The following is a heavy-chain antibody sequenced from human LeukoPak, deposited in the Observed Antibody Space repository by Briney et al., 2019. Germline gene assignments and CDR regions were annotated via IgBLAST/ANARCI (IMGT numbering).Heavy chain of an antibody. CDR1: GGSFSGYY. CDR2: INHSGST. D-gene: IGHD5-12*01. J-gene: IGHJ4*02. Sequence: PSETLSLTCAVHGGSFSGYYWSWIRQPPGKGLEWIGEINHSGSTNYNPSLKSRVTISVDTSKNQFSLKLSSVTAADTAVYYCARQPDVAGEVATITSPRNFDYWGQGTLVTVSS. CDR3: ARQPDVAGEVATITSPRNFDY. V-gene: IGHV4-34*01.